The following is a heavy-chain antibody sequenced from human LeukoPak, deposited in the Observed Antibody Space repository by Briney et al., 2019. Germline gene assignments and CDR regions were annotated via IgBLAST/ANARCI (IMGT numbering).Heavy chain of an antibody. V-gene: IGHV4-39*07. Sequence: SETLSLTCTVSGGSITGTTYSGGWIRQPPGKGLEWIGSLYYGETTYYNPSLKSRVTISVDTSKNQFSLKLSSVTAADTAVYYCASFNYYYGMDVWGQGTTVTVSS. CDR2: LYYGETT. CDR3: ASFNYYYGMDV. J-gene: IGHJ6*02. CDR1: GGSITGTTYS.